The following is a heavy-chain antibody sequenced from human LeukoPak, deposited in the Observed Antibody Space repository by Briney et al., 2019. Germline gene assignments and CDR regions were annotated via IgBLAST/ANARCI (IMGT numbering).Heavy chain of an antibody. V-gene: IGHV4-34*01. Sequence: PSETLSLTCAVYGGSFSGYYWSWIRQPPGKGLEWIGEINHSGSTNYNPSLKSRVTISVDTSKNQFSLKLSSVTAADTAVYDCARLGPLRYFDSLLETSNFDYWGQGTLVTVSS. CDR2: INHSGST. J-gene: IGHJ4*02. CDR3: ARLGPLRYFDSLLETSNFDY. CDR1: GGSFSGYY. D-gene: IGHD3-9*01.